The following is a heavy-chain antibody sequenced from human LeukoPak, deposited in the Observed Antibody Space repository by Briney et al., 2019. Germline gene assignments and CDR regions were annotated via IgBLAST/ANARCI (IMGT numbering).Heavy chain of an antibody. CDR1: GFTFSSYA. CDR2: ISYDGSNK. Sequence: GGSLRLSCTASGFTFSSYAMHWVRQAPCKGLEWVAVISYDGSNKYYADSVKGRFTISRDNSKNTLYLQMNSLRAEDTAVYYCARDFLEWLPYSWGQGTLVTVSS. J-gene: IGHJ4*02. D-gene: IGHD3-3*01. V-gene: IGHV3-30-3*01. CDR3: ARDFLEWLPYS.